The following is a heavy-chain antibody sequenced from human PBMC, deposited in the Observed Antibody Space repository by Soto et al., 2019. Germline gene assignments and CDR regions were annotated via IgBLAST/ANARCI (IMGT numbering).Heavy chain of an antibody. CDR1: GFTFSSYG. CDR2: ISYDGSNK. Sequence: GGSLRLSCAASGFTFSSYGMHWVRQAPGKGLEWVAVISYDGSNKYYADSVKGRFTISRDNSKNTLYLQMNSLRAEDTAVYYCAKADYGDYDSSRFWGQGTLVTVSS. J-gene: IGHJ4*02. CDR3: AKADYGDYDSSRF. D-gene: IGHD4-17*01. V-gene: IGHV3-30*18.